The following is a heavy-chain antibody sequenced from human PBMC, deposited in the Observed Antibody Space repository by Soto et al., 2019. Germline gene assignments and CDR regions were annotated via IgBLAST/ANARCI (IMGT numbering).Heavy chain of an antibody. V-gene: IGHV4-4*02. Sequence: SETLSLTCAVSGGSITSSNWWSWVRQPPGKGLEWIGEIYHSGSTKYNPSLRSRVTMSVDKSKNQFSLKLSSVTAADTAVYYCARSDDYVWGSYPGYWGQGTLVTVSS. CDR1: GGSITSSNW. J-gene: IGHJ4*02. D-gene: IGHD3-16*02. CDR2: IYHSGST. CDR3: ARSDDYVWGSYPGY.